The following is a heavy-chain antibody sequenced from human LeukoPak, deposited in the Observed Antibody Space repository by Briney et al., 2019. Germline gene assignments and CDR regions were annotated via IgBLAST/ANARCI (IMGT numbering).Heavy chain of an antibody. CDR2: ISGSGGST. J-gene: IGHJ4*02. Sequence: PGGSLRLSCAASGFTFSSYSMSWVRQAPGKGLEWVSAISGSGGSTYYADSVKGRFTISRDNSKNTLYLQMNSLRAEDTAVYYCAKSRKNYYDSSGPGFWGQGTLVTVSS. V-gene: IGHV3-23*01. CDR3: AKSRKNYYDSSGPGF. CDR1: GFTFSSYS. D-gene: IGHD3-22*01.